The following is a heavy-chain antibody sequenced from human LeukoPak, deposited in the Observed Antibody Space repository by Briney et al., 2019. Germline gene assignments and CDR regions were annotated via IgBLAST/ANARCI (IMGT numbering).Heavy chain of an antibody. CDR3: ARAPRALRYFDWSPGPFDY. J-gene: IGHJ4*02. CDR2: IYTSGST. D-gene: IGHD3-9*01. V-gene: IGHV4-61*02. Sequence: SSQTLSLTCTVSGGSISSGSYYWSWIRQPAGKGLEWIGRIYTSGSTNYNPSLKSRVTISVDTSKNQFSLKLSSVTAADTAVYYCARAPRALRYFDWSPGPFDYWGQGTLVTVSS. CDR1: GGSISSGSYY.